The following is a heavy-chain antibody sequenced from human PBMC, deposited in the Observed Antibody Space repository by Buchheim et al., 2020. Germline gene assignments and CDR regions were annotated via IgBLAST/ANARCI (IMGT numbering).Heavy chain of an antibody. CDR1: GASIRSYY. CDR3: ATTSITARPGYYGMDV. V-gene: IGHV4-59*01. CDR2: THSSGNT. J-gene: IGHJ6*02. D-gene: IGHD6-6*01. Sequence: QVQLQESGPGLVKPSETLSLTCTVSGASIRSYYWSWIRQPPGKGLEWFAFTHSSGNTNSNPSLRSRVPISIDMSNNQISLKLNSVIAADTAVYYWATTSITARPGYYGMDVWGQGTT.